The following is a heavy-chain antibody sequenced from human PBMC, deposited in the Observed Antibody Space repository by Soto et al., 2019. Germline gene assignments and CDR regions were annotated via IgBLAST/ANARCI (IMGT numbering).Heavy chain of an antibody. CDR3: ARSYYDSIGSDY. Sequence: PSETLSLTCTVSGGSISSGDYYWSWIRQPPGKGLEWIGYIYYSGSTYYNPSLKSRVTISVDTSKNQFSLKLSSVTAADTAVYYCARSYYDSIGSDYWGQGTLVTVSS. CDR2: IYYSGST. J-gene: IGHJ4*02. D-gene: IGHD3-22*01. CDR1: GGSISSGDYY. V-gene: IGHV4-30-4*01.